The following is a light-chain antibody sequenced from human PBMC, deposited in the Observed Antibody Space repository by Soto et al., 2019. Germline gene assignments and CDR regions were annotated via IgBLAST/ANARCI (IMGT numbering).Light chain of an antibody. CDR1: SSDVGGYNS. V-gene: IGLV2-14*01. J-gene: IGLJ3*02. CDR2: EDT. Sequence: QSALTQPASVSGSPGQSITISCTGTSSDVGGYNSVSWYQQYPGKAPKLMIYEDTIRPSGVSNRFSGSKSGNTASLTISGLQAEDEADYYCRSYTSSSTLVFGGGTKVTVL. CDR3: RSYTSSSTLV.